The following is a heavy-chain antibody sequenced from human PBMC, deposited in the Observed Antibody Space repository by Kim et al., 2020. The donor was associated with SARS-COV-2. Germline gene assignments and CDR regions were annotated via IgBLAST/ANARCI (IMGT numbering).Heavy chain of an antibody. V-gene: IGHV3-7*01. J-gene: IGHJ5*02. CDR2: EK. CDR3: ARGRGWFDL. Sequence: EKEYLDSVKGRFTIFRDNAKNSLYLQMNSLRVEDTAVYYCARGRGWFDLWGQGNLVTVSS. D-gene: IGHD3-10*01.